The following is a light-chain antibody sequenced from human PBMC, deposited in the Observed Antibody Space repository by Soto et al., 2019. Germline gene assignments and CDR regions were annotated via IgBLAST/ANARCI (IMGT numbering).Light chain of an antibody. CDR1: QSVLHRYSNNNS. J-gene: IGKJ1*01. Sequence: DIVMTQSPDSLAVSLGERATINCKTSQSVLHRYSNNNSLVWYQQKRGQTPELLIRWASARESGVPDRFSGSGSGTDFTLTISSLQAEDVAVYYCQQYYSTPWTFGQGTKVEIK. CDR3: QQYYSTPWT. CDR2: WAS. V-gene: IGKV4-1*01.